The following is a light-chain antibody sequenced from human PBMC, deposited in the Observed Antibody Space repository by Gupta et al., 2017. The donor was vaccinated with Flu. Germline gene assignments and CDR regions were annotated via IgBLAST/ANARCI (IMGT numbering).Light chain of an antibody. J-gene: IGLJ3*02. CDR2: STN. V-gene: IGLV8-61*01. CDR1: SGSVSTSYY. Sequence: QTVVTQEPSFSVSPGGPVTLTCGLSSGSVSTSYYPSWYQQTPGQAPRTLIYSTNTRSSGVPDRFSGSILGNKAALTITGAQADDESDYYCVLYIGSGIWVFGGGTKLTVL. CDR3: VLYIGSGIWV.